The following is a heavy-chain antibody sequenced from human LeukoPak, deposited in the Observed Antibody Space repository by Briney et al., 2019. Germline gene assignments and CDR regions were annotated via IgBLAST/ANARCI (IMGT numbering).Heavy chain of an antibody. J-gene: IGHJ5*02. V-gene: IGHV3-23*01. CDR3: AKGPALSFPHPYNWFDP. CDR1: GFTFSSYA. D-gene: IGHD1-26*01. CDR2: IGGSGGST. Sequence: GGPLRLSCAASGFTFSSYAMSWVRQAPGKGLEWVSAIGGSGGSTYYADPVKGRFTISRDNSKNTLFLQMNSLRAEDTAVYYCAKGPALSFPHPYNWFDPWGQGTRVTVSS.